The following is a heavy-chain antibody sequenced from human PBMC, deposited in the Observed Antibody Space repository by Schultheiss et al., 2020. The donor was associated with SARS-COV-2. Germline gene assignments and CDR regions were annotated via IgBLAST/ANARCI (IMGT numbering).Heavy chain of an antibody. CDR2: INHSGST. CDR3: ASGGFWSGYYRAAAFDI. V-gene: IGHV4-59*12. CDR1: GGSISSYY. Sequence: SQTLSLTCTVSGGSISSYYWSWIRQPPGKGLEWIGEINHSGSTNYNPSLKSRVTISVDTSKNQFSLKLSSVTAADTAVYYCASGGFWSGYYRAAAFDIWGQGTMVTVSS. D-gene: IGHD3-3*01. J-gene: IGHJ3*02.